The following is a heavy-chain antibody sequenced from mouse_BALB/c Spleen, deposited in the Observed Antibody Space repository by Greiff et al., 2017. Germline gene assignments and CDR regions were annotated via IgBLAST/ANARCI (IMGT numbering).Heavy chain of an antibody. CDR2: SRNKANDYTT. Sequence: EVKLVDSGGGLVQPGGSLRLSCATSGFTFSDFYMEWVRQPPGKRLEWIAASRNKANDYTTEYSASVKGRFIVARDTSQSILYLQMNALRAEDTAIYFCARDAWGGWYFDCWGAGTTVTVSS. CDR1: GFTFSDFY. V-gene: IGHV7-1*02. J-gene: IGHJ1*01. CDR3: ARDAWGGWYFDC.